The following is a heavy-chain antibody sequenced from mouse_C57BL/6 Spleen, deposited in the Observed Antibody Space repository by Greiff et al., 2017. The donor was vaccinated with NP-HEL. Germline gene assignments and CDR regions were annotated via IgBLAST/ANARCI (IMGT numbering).Heavy chain of an antibody. CDR2: INPSNGGT. CDR1: GYTFTSYW. Sequence: QVQLQQPGTELVKPGASVKLSCKASGYTFTSYWMHWVKQRPGQGLEWIGNINPSNGGTNYNEKFKSKSTLTVDKSSSTAYMQLSSLTSEDSAVYYCARDDGYWAWFAYWGQGTLVTVSA. J-gene: IGHJ3*01. CDR3: ARDDGYWAWFAY. D-gene: IGHD2-3*01. V-gene: IGHV1-53*01.